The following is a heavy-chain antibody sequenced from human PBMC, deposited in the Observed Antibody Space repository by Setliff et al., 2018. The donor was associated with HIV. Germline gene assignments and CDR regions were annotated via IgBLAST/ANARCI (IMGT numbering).Heavy chain of an antibody. CDR1: AGSISAYY. CDR3: ARPVGRTYGMDV. V-gene: IGHV4-59*01. D-gene: IGHD3-3*01. J-gene: IGHJ6*02. Sequence: SETLSLTCSVSAGSISAYYWSWVRQSPGRGLEWIGCVSNTGSTSYNPSLSSRVTMSLDTSRDQFSLKLSSVTAADTAVYYCARPVGRTYGMDVWGQGTTVTVSS. CDR2: VSNTGST.